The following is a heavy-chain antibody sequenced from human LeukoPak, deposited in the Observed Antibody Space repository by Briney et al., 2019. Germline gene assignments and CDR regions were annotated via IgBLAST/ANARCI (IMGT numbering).Heavy chain of an antibody. V-gene: IGHV4-4*07. CDR2: ISTGGTT. D-gene: IGHD5-24*01. Sequence: SETLSLTCAVSGGSISSYDWSWIRQPAGKGLEWIGRISTGGTTNDNPPTTRRITMSVDTSKNHFSLILTSVTAADTAVYFCARELRPSRAHDYGGQGNLVTVSS. CDR1: GGSISSYD. CDR3: ARELRPSRAHDY. J-gene: IGHJ4*02.